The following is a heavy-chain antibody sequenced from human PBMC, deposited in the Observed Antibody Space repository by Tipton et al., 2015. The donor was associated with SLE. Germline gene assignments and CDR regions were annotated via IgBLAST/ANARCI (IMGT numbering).Heavy chain of an antibody. D-gene: IGHD4-17*01. CDR2: IIPIFGTA. J-gene: IGHJ5*02. Sequence: QLVQSGPEVKKPGSSVKVSCKASGGTFSSYAISWVRQAPGQGLEWMGGIIPIFGTANYAQKFQGRVTITADESTSTAYMELSSPTSEDTAVYYCARAHPTVTTPSWFYPWGQGTLVTVSS. CDR1: GGTFSSYA. V-gene: IGHV1-69*01. CDR3: ARAHPTVTTPSWFYP.